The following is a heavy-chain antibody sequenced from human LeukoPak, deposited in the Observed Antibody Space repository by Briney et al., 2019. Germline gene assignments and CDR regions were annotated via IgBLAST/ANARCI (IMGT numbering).Heavy chain of an antibody. V-gene: IGHV3-74*01. CDR3: AAMPENWFDP. CDR2: VRRDGSFT. CDR1: GFTFSTYW. J-gene: IGHJ5*02. D-gene: IGHD1-14*01. Sequence: GGSPRLSCAASGFTFSTYWMHWVRQVPGKGLEWVSRVRRDGSFTNYADSVKGRFTISRDNARNTLYLQMNSLRAEDTAVYYCAAMPENWFDPWGQGTLVTVSS.